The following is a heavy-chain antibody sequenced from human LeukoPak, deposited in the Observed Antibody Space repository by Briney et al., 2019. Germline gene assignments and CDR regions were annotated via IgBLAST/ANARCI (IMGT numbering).Heavy chain of an antibody. Sequence: PSETLSLTCIVSGASVITDDYYWGWVRQPPGKGLEWLGSTYRIPPLKSRVTISVDTSRNQFSLRLRSVTAADTALYFCARVFGYYQEAMDVWGQGTTVTVS. CDR3: ARVFGYYQEAMDV. D-gene: IGHD3-3*01. V-gene: IGHV4-39*07. CDR2: GST. J-gene: IGHJ6*02. CDR1: GASVITDDYY.